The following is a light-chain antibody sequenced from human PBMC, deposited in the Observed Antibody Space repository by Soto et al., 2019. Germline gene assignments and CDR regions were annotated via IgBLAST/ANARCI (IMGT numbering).Light chain of an antibody. CDR3: QQRSHWPPLT. J-gene: IGKJ4*01. Sequence: EMVLPQSPAPLSLSPGERATLSCRASQIVSNYLVWYQQKPGQAPRLLIYDASNRATRSPARFSGSVSGTDFTITISSLEPEDFAVYYCQQRSHWPPLTFGGGTKVEIK. CDR1: QIVSNY. V-gene: IGKV3-11*01. CDR2: DAS.